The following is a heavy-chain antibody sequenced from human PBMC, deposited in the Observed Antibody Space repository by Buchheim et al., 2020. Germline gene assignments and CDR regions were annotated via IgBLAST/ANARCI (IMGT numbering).Heavy chain of an antibody. D-gene: IGHD2-2*01. J-gene: IGHJ6*03. V-gene: IGHV3-74*02. CDR3: ARSPAAIYYYYYMDV. CDR1: GFTFSSYS. CDR2: INSDGSST. Sequence: VQLVESGGGLVQPGGSLRLSCAASGFTFSSYSMNWVRQATGKGLVWVSRINSDGSSTSYAESVKGRFTISRDNAQNTLYRQMNSLRAEDTAVYYCARSPAAIYYYYYMDVWGKGTT.